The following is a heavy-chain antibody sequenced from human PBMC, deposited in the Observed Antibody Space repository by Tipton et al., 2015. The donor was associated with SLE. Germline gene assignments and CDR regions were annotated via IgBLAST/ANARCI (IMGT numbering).Heavy chain of an antibody. J-gene: IGHJ4*02. V-gene: IGHV4-34*01. D-gene: IGHD1-14*01. CDR1: GGSISSYY. CDR2: INHSGST. CDR3: ARGNEVSLDY. Sequence: TLSLTCTVSGGSISSYYWSWIRQPPGKGLEWIGEINHSGSTNYNPSLKSRVTISVDTSKNQFSLKLSSVTAADTAVYYCARGNEVSLDYWGQGTLVTVSS.